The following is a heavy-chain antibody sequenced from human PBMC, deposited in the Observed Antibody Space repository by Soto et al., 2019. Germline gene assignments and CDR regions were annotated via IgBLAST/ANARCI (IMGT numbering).Heavy chain of an antibody. D-gene: IGHD1-26*01. CDR1: GCSISSYY. V-gene: IGHV4-59*01. CDR2: IYYSGST. J-gene: IGHJ5*02. Sequence: PSETLSLTCTVSGCSISSYYWSWIRQPPGKGLEWIGYIYYSGSTNYNPSLKSRVTISVDTSKNQFSLKLSSVTAADTAVYYCAGSMRYNWFDPWGQGTLVTVSS. CDR3: AGSMRYNWFDP.